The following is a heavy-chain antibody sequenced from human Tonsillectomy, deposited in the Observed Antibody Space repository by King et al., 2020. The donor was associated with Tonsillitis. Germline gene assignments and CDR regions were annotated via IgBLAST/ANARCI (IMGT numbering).Heavy chain of an antibody. J-gene: IGHJ4*02. CDR2: NIPILGIA. V-gene: IGHV1-69*09. Sequence: QLVQSGAEVKKPGSSVKVSCKASGGTFSSYAITWVRQAPGQGLEWMGGNIPILGIANYDQKFQGRVTITADKSTSTAYMELSSLRSEDTAVYYCAGAYYDSRGYHDYWGQGTLVTVSS. D-gene: IGHD3-22*01. CDR1: GGTFSSYA. CDR3: AGAYYDSRGYHDY.